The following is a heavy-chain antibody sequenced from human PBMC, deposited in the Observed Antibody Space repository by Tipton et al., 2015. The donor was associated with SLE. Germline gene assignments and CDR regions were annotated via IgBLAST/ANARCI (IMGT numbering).Heavy chain of an antibody. Sequence: TLSLTCTVSGGSISSHYWSWIRQPPGKGLEWIGYLYYSGSTNYNPSLKSRVTISVDMSKNQFSLILSSVTAADTAAYYCARDAHGYYSGWMDYWGQGTLVTVSS. V-gene: IGHV4-59*11. CDR3: ARDAHGYYSGWMDY. J-gene: IGHJ4*02. CDR2: LYYSGST. D-gene: IGHD2-15*01. CDR1: GGSISSHY.